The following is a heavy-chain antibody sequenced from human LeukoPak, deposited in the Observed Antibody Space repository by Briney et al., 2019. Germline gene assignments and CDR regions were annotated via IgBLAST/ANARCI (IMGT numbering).Heavy chain of an antibody. CDR1: GFTFDDYG. Sequence: SGGSLRLSCAASGFTFDDYGMSWVRQAPGKGLEWVYGINWNGGSTGYADSVKGRFTISRDNAKNSLYLQMNSLRAEDTALYYCARGVGSGWYFDYWGQGTLVTVSS. V-gene: IGHV3-20*04. CDR3: ARGVGSGWYFDY. D-gene: IGHD6-19*01. CDR2: INWNGGST. J-gene: IGHJ4*02.